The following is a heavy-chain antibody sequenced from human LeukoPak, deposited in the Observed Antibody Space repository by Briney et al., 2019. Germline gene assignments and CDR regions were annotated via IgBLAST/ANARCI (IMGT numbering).Heavy chain of an antibody. Sequence: SETLSLTCTVSGGSISSYYWSWIRQPPGKGLEWIGYIYYSGSTNYNPSLKSRVTISGDTSKNQFSLKLSSVTAADTAVYYCARVKLDSSGYPFDYWGQGTLVTVSS. CDR3: ARVKLDSSGYPFDY. V-gene: IGHV4-59*01. CDR1: GGSISSYY. D-gene: IGHD3-22*01. CDR2: IYYSGST. J-gene: IGHJ4*02.